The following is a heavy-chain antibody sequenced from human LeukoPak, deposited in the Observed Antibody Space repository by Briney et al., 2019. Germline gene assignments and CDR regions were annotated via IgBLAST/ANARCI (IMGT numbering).Heavy chain of an antibody. CDR2: IIPILGIA. J-gene: IGHJ4*02. V-gene: IGHV1-69*04. Sequence: GASVKVSCKASGGTFSSYAISWVRQAPGQGLEWMGRIIPILGIANYAQKFQGRVTITADKSTSTAYMELSSLRSEDTAVYYCARGLRGDYYFDYGGQGTLVTVSS. D-gene: IGHD4-17*01. CDR1: GGTFSSYA. CDR3: ARGLRGDYYFDY.